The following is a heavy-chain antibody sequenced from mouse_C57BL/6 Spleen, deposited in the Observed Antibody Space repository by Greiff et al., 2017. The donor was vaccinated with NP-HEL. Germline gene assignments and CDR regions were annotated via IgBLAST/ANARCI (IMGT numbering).Heavy chain of an antibody. Sequence: QVQLQQPGAELVRPGSSVKLSCKASGYTFTSYWMAWVKQRPGQGLEWIGNIYPSDSETHYNQKFKDKATLTVDKSSSTAYMQLSSLTSEDSAVEYCARSGDGYLDYWGQGTSLTVSS. CDR1: GYTFTSYW. CDR3: ARSGDGYLDY. D-gene: IGHD2-3*01. J-gene: IGHJ2*02. V-gene: IGHV1-61*01. CDR2: IYPSDSET.